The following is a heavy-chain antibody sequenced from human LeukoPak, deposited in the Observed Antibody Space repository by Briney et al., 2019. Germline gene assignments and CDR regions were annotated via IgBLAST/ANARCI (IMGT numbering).Heavy chain of an antibody. J-gene: IGHJ4*02. CDR2: IYYSGST. D-gene: IGHD4-23*01. Sequence: KPSETLSLTCTVSGGSISSYYWSWIRQPPGKGLEWIGYIYYSGSTNYNPSLKSRVTISVDTSKNQFSLKLSSVTAADTAVYYCASFVDYGGNSLWGQGTLVTVSS. CDR1: GGSISSYY. V-gene: IGHV4-59*01. CDR3: ASFVDYGGNSL.